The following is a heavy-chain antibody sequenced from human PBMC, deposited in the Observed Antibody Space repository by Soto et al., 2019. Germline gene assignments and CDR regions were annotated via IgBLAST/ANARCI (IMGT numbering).Heavy chain of an antibody. CDR3: ARDSRATVTTPNWFDP. V-gene: IGHV3-48*02. Sequence: GGSLRLSCAASGFTFSSYSMNWVRQAPGKGLEWVSYISSSSSTIYYADSVKGRFTISRENAKNSLYLQMNSLRDEDTAAYYCARDSRATVTTPNWFDPWGQGTLVTVSS. D-gene: IGHD4-17*01. CDR2: ISSSSSTI. CDR1: GFTFSSYS. J-gene: IGHJ5*02.